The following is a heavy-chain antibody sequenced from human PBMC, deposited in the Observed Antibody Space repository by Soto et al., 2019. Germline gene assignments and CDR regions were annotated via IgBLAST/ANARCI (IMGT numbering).Heavy chain of an antibody. CDR2: ITNTGGDT. V-gene: IGHV3-23*01. J-gene: IGHJ4*02. D-gene: IGHD3-10*01. CDR1: ELPFSSNA. CDR3: ARASGESYPGSRVFDS. Sequence: PGGSLRPSCTASELPFSSNAMTWVRRAPGKGLEWVSVITNTGGDTLYADSVKGRFTMSRDNSKNILYLQMNSLRAEDTAIYYCARASGESYPGSRVFDSWGQGTRVTVSS.